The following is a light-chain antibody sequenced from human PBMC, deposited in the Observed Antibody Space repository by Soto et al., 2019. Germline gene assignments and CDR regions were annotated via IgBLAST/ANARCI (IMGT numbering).Light chain of an antibody. V-gene: IGLV2-23*01. Sequence: QSVLTQPASVSGSPGQSITITCTETRSDVGSYNLVSWYQQHPGKAPKLMIYEGIKRPSGVSNRFSGSKSGNTASLTISGLQAEDEADYYCCSYAGSSALLFGGGTKLTVL. CDR2: EGI. CDR1: RSDVGSYNL. J-gene: IGLJ2*01. CDR3: CSYAGSSALL.